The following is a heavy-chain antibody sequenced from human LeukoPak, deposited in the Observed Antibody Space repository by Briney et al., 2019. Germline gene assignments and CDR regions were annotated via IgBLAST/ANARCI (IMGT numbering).Heavy chain of an antibody. D-gene: IGHD2-2*01. CDR3: AIDLFSCSSTSCYVY. V-gene: IGHV3-7*01. CDR1: GFTFSSSW. J-gene: IGHJ4*02. Sequence: GGSLRLSCAASGFTFSSSWMSWVRQAPGKGLEWVANIIQDGSAQYYVDSVKGRFTISRVNADNSLYLQMNSLRAEDTAVYYCAIDLFSCSSTSCYVYWGRGTLVTVSS. CDR2: IIQDGSAQ.